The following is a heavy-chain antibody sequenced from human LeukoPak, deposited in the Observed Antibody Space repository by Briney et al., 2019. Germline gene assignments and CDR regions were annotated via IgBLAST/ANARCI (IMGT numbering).Heavy chain of an antibody. V-gene: IGHV3-9*01. D-gene: IGHD3-10*01. CDR2: ISWNSGSI. CDR3: AKVTYYYGSGFYFDY. J-gene: IGHJ4*02. Sequence: TGGSLRLSCAASGFTFDDYAMHWVRQAPGKGLEWVSGISWNSGSIGYADSVKGRSTISRDNAKNSLYLQMNSLRAEDTALYYCAKVTYYYGSGFYFDYWGQGTLVTVSS. CDR1: GFTFDDYA.